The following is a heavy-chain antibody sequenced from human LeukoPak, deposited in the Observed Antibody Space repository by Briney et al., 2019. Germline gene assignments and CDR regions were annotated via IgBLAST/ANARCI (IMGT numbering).Heavy chain of an antibody. CDR2: IHYSGST. J-gene: IGHJ6*03. CDR3: ARHVKYAGGYYYYMDV. Sequence: NPSETLSLTCTVSGGSIRSSTYYWGWIRQPPGKGLEWIGSIHYSGSTYYNPSLKSRVTISVDTSKNQFSLKLSSVTAADTAVYYCARHVKYAGGYYYYMDVWGKGTTVTVSS. CDR1: GGSIRSSTYY. V-gene: IGHV4-39*07. D-gene: IGHD2-2*01.